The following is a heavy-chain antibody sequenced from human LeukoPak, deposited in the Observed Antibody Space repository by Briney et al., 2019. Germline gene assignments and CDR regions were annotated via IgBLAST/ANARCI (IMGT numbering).Heavy chain of an antibody. D-gene: IGHD3-22*01. Sequence: ASVKVSCKASGGTFSSYAISWVRQAPGQGLEWMGGIIPIFGTANYAQKFQGRVTITTDESTSTAYMELSSLRSEDTAVYYCARGAHDSSGTLDYWGQGTLVTVSS. J-gene: IGHJ4*02. CDR3: ARGAHDSSGTLDY. CDR2: IIPIFGTA. V-gene: IGHV1-69*05. CDR1: GGTFSSYA.